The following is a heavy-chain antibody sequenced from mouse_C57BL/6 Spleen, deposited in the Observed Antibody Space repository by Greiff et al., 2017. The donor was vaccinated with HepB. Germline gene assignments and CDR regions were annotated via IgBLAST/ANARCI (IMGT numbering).Heavy chain of an antibody. Sequence: EVQLQQSGPELVKPGASVKISCKASGYSFTDYNMNWVKQSNGKSLEWIGVINPNYGTTSYNQKFKGKATLTVDQSSSTAYMQLNSLTSEDSAVYYCASAIYYGNLYYFDYWGQGTTLTVSS. D-gene: IGHD2-1*01. V-gene: IGHV1-39*01. J-gene: IGHJ2*01. CDR3: ASAIYYGNLYYFDY. CDR2: INPNYGTT. CDR1: GYSFTDYN.